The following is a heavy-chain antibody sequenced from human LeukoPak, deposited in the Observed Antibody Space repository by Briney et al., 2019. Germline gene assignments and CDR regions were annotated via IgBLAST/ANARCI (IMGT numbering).Heavy chain of an antibody. CDR1: GASISSSSYY. CDR2: TSNSGST. J-gene: IGHJ4*02. CDR3: ARRTQGAAGRWIDY. D-gene: IGHD6-13*01. V-gene: IGHV4-39*01. Sequence: SETLSLTCPVSGASISSSSYYWGWIRQSPGKGLEWIATTSNSGSTYYNPSLKRRFTISGHTAKHPFSLTLSYVTAAPPTVYDCARRTQGAAGRWIDYWGQGTLVTVSS.